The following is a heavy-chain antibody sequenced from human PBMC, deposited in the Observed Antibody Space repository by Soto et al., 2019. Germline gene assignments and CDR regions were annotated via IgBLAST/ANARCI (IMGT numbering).Heavy chain of an antibody. D-gene: IGHD1-1*01. Sequence: QVQLVQSGAEVKRPGSSVRVSCKASGGTFKTYAITWVRQAPGRGLEWMGGIIPLFGSANYSQNFQVRVTITADESTNTAYMELTSLRSEDTAVYYCARETGTLYFYYYGMDVWGQGTTVTVSS. J-gene: IGHJ6*02. CDR1: GGTFKTYA. V-gene: IGHV1-69*12. CDR2: IIPLFGSA. CDR3: ARETGTLYFYYYGMDV.